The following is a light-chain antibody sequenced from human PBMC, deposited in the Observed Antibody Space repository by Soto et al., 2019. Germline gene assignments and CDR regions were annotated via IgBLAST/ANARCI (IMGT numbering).Light chain of an antibody. CDR2: DAS. Sequence: EIVLTQSPGTVSFSPGERATLSCRASQSVSSYLAWYQQKPGQPPRLLIYDASNRATGIPARFSGSGSGTDFTLTISSLEPEDFAVYYCQQRSNWQVTFGQGTRLEIK. CDR1: QSVSSY. V-gene: IGKV3-11*01. CDR3: QQRSNWQVT. J-gene: IGKJ5*01.